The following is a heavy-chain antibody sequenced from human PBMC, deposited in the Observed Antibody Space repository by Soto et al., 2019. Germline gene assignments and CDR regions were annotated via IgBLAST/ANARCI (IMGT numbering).Heavy chain of an antibody. V-gene: IGHV1-2*04. Sequence: ASVKVSCTASGYTFTGYYMHWVRQAPGQGLECMGWINPNSGGTNYAQKFQGWVTMTRDTSISTAYMELSRLRSDDTAVYYCARSIAAHDAFDIWGQGTMVTVSS. CDR1: GYTFTGYY. D-gene: IGHD6-6*01. CDR2: INPNSGGT. J-gene: IGHJ3*02. CDR3: ARSIAAHDAFDI.